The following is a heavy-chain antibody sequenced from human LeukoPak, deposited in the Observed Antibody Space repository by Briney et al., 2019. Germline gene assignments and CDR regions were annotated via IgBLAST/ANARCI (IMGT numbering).Heavy chain of an antibody. CDR2: IYTSGIT. V-gene: IGHV4-61*02. D-gene: IGHD4-11*01. CDR1: GDSISSGSFY. J-gene: IGHJ4*02. CDR3: ARGRPYSRTYYFDS. Sequence: SETLSLTCNVSGDSISSGSFYWSWIRQPAGKGLEWIGRIYTSGITKYKPSLKSRVTISVDMSKNHLSLKLRSVTAADTAIYYCARGRPYSRTYYFDSWGQGTLVTVSS.